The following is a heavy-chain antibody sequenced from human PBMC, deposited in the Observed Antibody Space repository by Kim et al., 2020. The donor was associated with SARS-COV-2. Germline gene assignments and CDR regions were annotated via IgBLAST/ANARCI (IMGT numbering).Heavy chain of an antibody. D-gene: IGHD3-16*02. CDR1: GFTFSSYG. V-gene: IGHV3-30*18. Sequence: GGSLRLSCAASGFTFSSYGMHWVRQAPGKGLEWVAVISYDGSNKYYADSVKGRFTISRDNSKNTLYLQMNSLRAEDTAVYYCAKAGNDYVWGSYRPPPVYWGQGTLVTVSS. CDR3: AKAGNDYVWGSYRPPPVY. CDR2: ISYDGSNK. J-gene: IGHJ4*02.